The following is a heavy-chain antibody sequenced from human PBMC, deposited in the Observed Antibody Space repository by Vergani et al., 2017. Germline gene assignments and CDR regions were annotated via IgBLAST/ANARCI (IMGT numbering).Heavy chain of an antibody. CDR2: ISYEGSNK. V-gene: IGHV3-30*18. CDR1: GFTFSSYG. Sequence: QVHLVESGGGVVQPGRSLRLSCAASGFTFSSYGMHWVRQAPGKGLDWVALISYEGSNKYYADSVKGRFTISRDNSKNTLYLQMNSLRAEDTAVYYCAKDRFDNSGDYWGQGTLVTVSS. CDR3: AKDRFDNSGDY. D-gene: IGHD7-27*01. J-gene: IGHJ4*02.